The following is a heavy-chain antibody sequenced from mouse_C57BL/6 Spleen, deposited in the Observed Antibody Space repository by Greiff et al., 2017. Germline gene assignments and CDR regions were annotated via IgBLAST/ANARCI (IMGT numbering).Heavy chain of an antibody. V-gene: IGHV6-6*01. Sequence: EVKLVESGGGLVQPGGSMTLSCAASGFTFSDAWMDWVRQSPEKGLEWVAEIRNKANNHATYYAESVKGRFTISRDDSKSSVYLQMNSLRAEDTGIYYCTNYYGSSYVYAMDYWGQGTSVTVSS. J-gene: IGHJ4*01. CDR2: IRNKANNHAT. CDR3: TNYYGSSYVYAMDY. CDR1: GFTFSDAW. D-gene: IGHD1-1*01.